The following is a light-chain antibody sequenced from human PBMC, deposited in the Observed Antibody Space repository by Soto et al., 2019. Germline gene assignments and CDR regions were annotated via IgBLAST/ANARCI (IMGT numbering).Light chain of an antibody. CDR2: DVD. CDR1: SSDVGGYNY. V-gene: IGLV2-8*01. CDR3: SSYARSKSYV. Sequence: QSALTQPPSASGSPGQSVTISCTGTSSDVGGYNYVSWYQQHPGRAPKLMLYDVDKRPSGVPDRFSGSKSGNTASLTVSGLQAEDEADYYCSSYARSKSYVFGTGTKLTVL. J-gene: IGLJ1*01.